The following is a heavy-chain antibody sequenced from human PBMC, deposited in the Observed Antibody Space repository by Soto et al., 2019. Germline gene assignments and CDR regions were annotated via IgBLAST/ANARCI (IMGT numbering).Heavy chain of an antibody. CDR2: IYHSGST. V-gene: IGHV4-4*02. J-gene: IGHJ6*02. D-gene: IGHD3-16*02. CDR3: ARDTIMITFGGVIATYYYYGMDV. CDR1: GGSISSSNW. Sequence: KTSETLSLTCAVSGGSISSSNWWSWVRQPPGKGLEWIGEIYHSGSTNYNPSLKSRVTISVDKSKNQFSLKLSSVTAADTAVYYCARDTIMITFGGVIATYYYYGMDVWGQGTTVTVS.